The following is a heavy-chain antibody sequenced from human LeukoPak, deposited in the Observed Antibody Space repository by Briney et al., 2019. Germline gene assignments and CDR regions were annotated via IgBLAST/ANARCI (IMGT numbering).Heavy chain of an antibody. D-gene: IGHD5-12*01. CDR3: ARDRYEDYYYYYYMDV. Sequence: PSETLSLTCTVSGGSISSSSYYWGWIRQPPGKGLEWIGSIYYSGSTYYNPSLKSRVTISVDTSKNQFSLKLSSVTAADTAVYYCARDRYEDYYYYYYMDVWGKGTTVTVSS. CDR1: GGSISSSSYY. CDR2: IYYSGST. V-gene: IGHV4-39*07. J-gene: IGHJ6*03.